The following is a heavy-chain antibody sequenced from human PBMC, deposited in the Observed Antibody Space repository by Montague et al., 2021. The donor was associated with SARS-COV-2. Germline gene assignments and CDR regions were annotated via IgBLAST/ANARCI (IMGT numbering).Heavy chain of an antibody. CDR3: ASSNCFAY. CDR2: IDPAGGAT. V-gene: IGHV3-23*01. D-gene: IGHD6-6*01. CDR1: GFTFSKFG. J-gene: IGHJ4*02. Sequence: SLRLSCAASGFTFSKFGMNWVRQAPGKGLEWVSTIDPAGGATYYADSVRGRFAISRDNSKNILSLQMDSLTADDTAVYYCASSNCFAYWGQGTLITVSS.